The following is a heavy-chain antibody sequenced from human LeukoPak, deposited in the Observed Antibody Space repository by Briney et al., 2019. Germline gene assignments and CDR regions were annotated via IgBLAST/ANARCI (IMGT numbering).Heavy chain of an antibody. D-gene: IGHD3-3*01. V-gene: IGHV3-33*01. CDR1: GFTFSSYG. CDR2: IWYDGSNK. CDR3: ARGPPVLRFLEWLLSY. J-gene: IGHJ4*02. Sequence: PGGSLRLSCAASGFTFSSYGRHWVRQAPGKGLEGVAVIWYDGSNKYYADSVKGRFTISRHNSKNTLYLQMNSLRAEDTAVYYCARGPPVLRFLEWLLSYWGQGTLVTVSS.